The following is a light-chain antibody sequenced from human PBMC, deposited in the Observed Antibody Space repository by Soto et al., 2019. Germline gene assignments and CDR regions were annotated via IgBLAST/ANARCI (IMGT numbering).Light chain of an antibody. Sequence: IQMTQSPSSLSASIVYRFTITLRASQDISDYLAWYQQKPGQVPKLLISAASTLQSGVPARFRGSASGTDFTLTITGLQPDDFATYYCQNYNGPPWTFGQGTKWIS. CDR1: QDISDY. CDR2: AAS. CDR3: QNYNGPPWT. V-gene: IGKV1-27*01. J-gene: IGKJ1*01.